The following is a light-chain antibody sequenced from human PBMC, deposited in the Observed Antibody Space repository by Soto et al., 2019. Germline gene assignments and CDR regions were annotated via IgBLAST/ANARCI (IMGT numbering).Light chain of an antibody. V-gene: IGLV2-14*01. CDR2: EVG. Sequence: QSALTQPASVSGSPGQSITISCTGSSSDVGGYNYVYWYQHHPGKAPKLMIYEVGNRPSGVSNRFSGSKSGNTASLTISGLQAEDEADYYCSSYTRSSTFYVFGTGTKLTVL. CDR3: SSYTRSSTFYV. CDR1: SSDVGGYNY. J-gene: IGLJ1*01.